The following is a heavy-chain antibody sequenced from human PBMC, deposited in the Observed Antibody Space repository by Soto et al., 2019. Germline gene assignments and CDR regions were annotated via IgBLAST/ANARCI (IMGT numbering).Heavy chain of an antibody. D-gene: IGHD3-3*01. CDR2: MNPNSGNT. Sequence: ASVNVSCKASGYTFTSYDINWVRQATGQGLEWMGWMNPNSGNTGYAQKFQGRVTMTRNTSISTAYMELSSLRSEDTAVYYCARGLNLYYDFWSGSSNWFDPWGQGTLVTVSS. CDR3: ARGLNLYYDFWSGSSNWFDP. J-gene: IGHJ5*02. V-gene: IGHV1-8*01. CDR1: GYTFTSYD.